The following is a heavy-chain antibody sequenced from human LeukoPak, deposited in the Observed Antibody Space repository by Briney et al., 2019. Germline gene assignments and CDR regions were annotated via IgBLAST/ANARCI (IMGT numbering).Heavy chain of an antibody. D-gene: IGHD2-2*01. CDR1: GYSISSGYY. Sequence: SETLSLTCTVSGYSISSGYYWGWIRQPPGKGLEWIGSIYHSGSTYYNPSLKSRVTISVDTSKNQFSLKLSSVTAADTAVYYCARLASSTSRGGHYYYMDVWGKGTTVTVSS. CDR2: IYHSGST. J-gene: IGHJ6*03. CDR3: ARLASSTSRGGHYYYMDV. V-gene: IGHV4-38-2*02.